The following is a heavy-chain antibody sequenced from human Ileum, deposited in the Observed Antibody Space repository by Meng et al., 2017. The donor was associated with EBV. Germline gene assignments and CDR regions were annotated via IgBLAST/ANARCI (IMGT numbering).Heavy chain of an antibody. CDR2: IYHRGST. Sequence: QLQLQESGPGLVKPSETLSVTCTVSGGSISSSNYYWDWIRQPPGKGLEWIGAIYHRGSTSYNPSLQSRVTMFVDTSKNQFSLMLTSVTATDTAVYYCARRRGGSGRDCWGQGPLVTVSS. CDR3: ARRRGGSGRDC. CDR1: GGSISSSNYY. J-gene: IGHJ4*02. D-gene: IGHD3-10*01. V-gene: IGHV4-39*01.